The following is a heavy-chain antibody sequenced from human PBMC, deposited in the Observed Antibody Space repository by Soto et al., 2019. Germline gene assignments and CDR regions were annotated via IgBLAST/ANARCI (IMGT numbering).Heavy chain of an antibody. J-gene: IGHJ4*02. Sequence: SETLSLTCAVSGGSISSGGYSWSWIRQPPGKGLEWIGYIYHSGSTYYNPSLKSRVTISVDTSKNQFSLKMSSVTAADTAVYYCARVGSSGWSPDYWGRGTLVTVSS. CDR3: ARVGSSGWSPDY. V-gene: IGHV4-30-2*01. CDR2: IYHSGST. D-gene: IGHD6-19*01. CDR1: GGSISSGGYS.